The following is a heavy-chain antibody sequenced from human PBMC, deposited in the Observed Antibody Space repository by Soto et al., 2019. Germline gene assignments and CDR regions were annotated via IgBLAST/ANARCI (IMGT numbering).Heavy chain of an antibody. CDR3: AKPLGYCSSTSCYAKYYFDY. Sequence: PGGSLRLSCAASGFTFSSYAMSWVRQAPGKGLEWVSAISGSGGSTYYADSVKGRFTISRDNSKNTLYLQMNSLRAEDTAVYYCAKPLGYCSSTSCYAKYYFDYWGQGTLVTVSS. CDR2: ISGSGGST. J-gene: IGHJ4*02. CDR1: GFTFSSYA. V-gene: IGHV3-23*01. D-gene: IGHD2-2*03.